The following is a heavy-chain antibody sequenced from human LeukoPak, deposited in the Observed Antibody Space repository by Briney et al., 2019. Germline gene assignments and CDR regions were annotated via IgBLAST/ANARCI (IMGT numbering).Heavy chain of an antibody. J-gene: IGHJ4*02. Sequence: GGSLRLSCVASGFSFDKFGMHWVRQAPGKGLEWVANIKQDGSEKYYVDSVKGRFTISRDNAKNSLYLQMNSLRAEDTAVYYCAREGILTGYYTYFDYWGQGTLVTVSS. CDR2: IKQDGSEK. CDR3: AREGILTGYYTYFDY. CDR1: GFSFDKFG. D-gene: IGHD3-9*01. V-gene: IGHV3-7*01.